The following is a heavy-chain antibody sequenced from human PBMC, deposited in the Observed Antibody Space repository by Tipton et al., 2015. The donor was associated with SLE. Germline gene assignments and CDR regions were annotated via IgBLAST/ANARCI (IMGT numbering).Heavy chain of an antibody. CDR1: GFTFSSYA. J-gene: IGHJ5*02. D-gene: IGHD6-6*01. CDR2: ISYDGSNK. CDR3: ARGVTHFQQFAYNWFDP. V-gene: IGHV3-30-3*01. Sequence: RSLRLSCAASGFTFSSYAMHWVRQAPGKGLEWVAVISYDGSNKYYADSVKGRFTISRDNSKNTLYLQMNSLRAEDTAVYYCARGVTHFQQFAYNWFDPRGQGTLVTVSS.